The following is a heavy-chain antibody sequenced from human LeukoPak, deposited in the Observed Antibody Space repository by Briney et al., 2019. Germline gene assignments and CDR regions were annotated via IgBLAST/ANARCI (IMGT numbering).Heavy chain of an antibody. Sequence: PGGSLTLSCAASGFTFSSYWMSWVRQAPGKGLEWVANIKQDGSEKYYVDSVKGRFTISRDNAKNSLYLQMNSLRAEDTAVYYCARDGLSDIVVVVAAFDYWGQGTLVTVSS. CDR2: IKQDGSEK. CDR3: ARDGLSDIVVVVAAFDY. J-gene: IGHJ4*02. CDR1: GFTFSSYW. D-gene: IGHD2-15*01. V-gene: IGHV3-7*01.